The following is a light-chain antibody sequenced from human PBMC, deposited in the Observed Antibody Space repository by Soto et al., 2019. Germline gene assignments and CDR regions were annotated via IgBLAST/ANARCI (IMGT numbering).Light chain of an antibody. V-gene: IGKV3-15*01. J-gene: IGKJ2*01. CDR1: QSVSSS. CDR2: GAS. CDR3: QQYNNWPPYT. Sequence: EIVMTQSPGTLSVSPGERATLSCRASQSVSSSLAWYQQRPGQAPRLLIYGASTRATGVPTRFSGSGSGTAFTLTITSLQSEDFGVYYCQQYNNWPPYTVGQGTKLQIK.